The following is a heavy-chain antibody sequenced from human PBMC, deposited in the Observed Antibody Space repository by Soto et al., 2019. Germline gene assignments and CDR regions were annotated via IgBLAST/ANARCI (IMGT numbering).Heavy chain of an antibody. J-gene: IGHJ4*02. CDR3: AKDRDDYTALDY. CDR1: GFTFSSYG. D-gene: IGHD5-18*01. V-gene: IGHV3-30*18. CDR2: ISYDGSNK. Sequence: QVQLVESGGGVVQPGRSLRLSCAASGFTFSSYGMHWVRQAPGKGLEWVAVISYDGSNKYYADSVKGRFTISRDNSKNTLYLQMNSLRAEDTAVYYCAKDRDDYTALDYWGQGTPVTVSS.